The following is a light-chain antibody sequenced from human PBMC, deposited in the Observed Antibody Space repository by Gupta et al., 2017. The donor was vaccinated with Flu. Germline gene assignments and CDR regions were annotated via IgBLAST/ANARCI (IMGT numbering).Light chain of an antibody. V-gene: IGLV8-61*01. CDR1: SASVSTDYY. CDR3: VLYMGNGVSV. Sequence: QTVVTQEPSFPVSPGGTVTLTCGFSSASVSTDYYPSWYQQTPGQAPRTLIYNTNIRSSGVPDRFSGSILGNKAALTITGAQANDEADYYCVLYMGNGVSVFGGGTKLTVL. J-gene: IGLJ2*01. CDR2: NTN.